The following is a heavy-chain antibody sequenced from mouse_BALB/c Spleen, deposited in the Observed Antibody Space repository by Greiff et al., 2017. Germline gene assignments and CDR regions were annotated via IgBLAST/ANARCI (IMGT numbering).Heavy chain of an antibody. CDR1: GFNIKDYY. Sequence: EVQLQQSGAELVRPGALVKLSCKASGFNIKDYYMHWVKQRPEQGLEWIGWIDPENGNTIYDPKFQGKASITADTSSNTAYLQLSSLTSEDTAVYYCASNYDVSYYYAMEYWGQGTSVTVSS. J-gene: IGHJ4*01. CDR2: IDPENGNT. CDR3: ASNYDVSYYYAMEY. D-gene: IGHD2-3*01. V-gene: IGHV14-1*02.